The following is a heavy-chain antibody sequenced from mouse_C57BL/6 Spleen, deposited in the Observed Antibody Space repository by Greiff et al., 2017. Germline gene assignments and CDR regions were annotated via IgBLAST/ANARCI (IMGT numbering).Heavy chain of an antibody. V-gene: IGHV1-63*01. CDR2: LYPGGGYT. CDR1: GYTFTNSW. J-gene: IGHJ2*01. CDR3: ARGGFDY. Sequence: QVQLQQSGAELVRPGPSVKMSCKASGYTFTNSWIGWAKPRPGHGLEWIGDLYPGGGYTNYNEQFKGKATLTADKSSSTAYMQFSSLTSEDSAIYYCARGGFDYWGQGTTLTVSS.